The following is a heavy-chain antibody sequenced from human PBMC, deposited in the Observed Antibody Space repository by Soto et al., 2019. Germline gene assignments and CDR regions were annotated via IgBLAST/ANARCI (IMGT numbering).Heavy chain of an antibody. CDR3: ARSRSHWQALDS. J-gene: IGHJ4*02. V-gene: IGHV3-21*04. CDR1: GFTFSNYG. Sequence: PGGSLRLSCTASGFTFSNYGLTWVRQAPGKGLEWVSFISSGSAYTYVADSAKGRFTISRDNARDSGFLEMNSLRDEDTGIYYCARSRSHWQALDSWGQGTLVTVSS. D-gene: IGHD1-1*01. CDR2: ISSGSAYT.